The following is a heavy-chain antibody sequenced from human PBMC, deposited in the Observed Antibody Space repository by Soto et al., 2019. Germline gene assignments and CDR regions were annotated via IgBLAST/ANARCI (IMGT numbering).Heavy chain of an antibody. D-gene: IGHD2-15*01. CDR1: GFPFQHYA. J-gene: IGHJ4*02. V-gene: IGHV3-9*01. CDR3: AQDGGYCSGGNCYFDS. Sequence: EVQLVESGGGLVQPGRSLRLSCAASGFPFQHYAMHWVRRSPGKGLEWVAGIRWNGDDMGYADSVRGRFTISRDNAKNSRYLQMSSLRAEDTGVYYCAQDGGYCSGGNCYFDSWGQGTLVTVSS. CDR2: IRWNGDDM.